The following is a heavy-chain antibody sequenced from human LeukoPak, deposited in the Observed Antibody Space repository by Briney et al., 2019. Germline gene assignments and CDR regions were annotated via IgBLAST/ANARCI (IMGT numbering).Heavy chain of an antibody. CDR1: GFTFSSYW. J-gene: IGHJ4*02. Sequence: RGSLRLSSAASGFTFSSYWMHWVRQAPGKGLVWVSRINSDGSSTSYADSVKGRFTISRGNAKNTLYLQMNSLRAEDTAVYYCARTMGYLDYWGQGTLVTVSS. D-gene: IGHD3-16*01. V-gene: IGHV3-74*01. CDR3: ARTMGYLDY. CDR2: INSDGSST.